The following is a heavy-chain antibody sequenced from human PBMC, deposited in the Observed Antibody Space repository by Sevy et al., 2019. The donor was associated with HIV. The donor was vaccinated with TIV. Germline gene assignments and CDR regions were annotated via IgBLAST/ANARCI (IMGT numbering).Heavy chain of an antibody. CDR3: ARDHSRSYYDSWFDP. Sequence: SETLSLTCTVSGGSVSSDNYYWSWIRQPPGKGLEWIGNIYYSGSTNYNPSLKSRVTISVDMSKNQFSLKLSSVTAADTAVYYCARDHSRSYYDSWFDPWGQGTLVTVSS. CDR1: GGSVSSDNYY. D-gene: IGHD1-26*01. V-gene: IGHV4-61*01. CDR2: IYYSGST. J-gene: IGHJ5*02.